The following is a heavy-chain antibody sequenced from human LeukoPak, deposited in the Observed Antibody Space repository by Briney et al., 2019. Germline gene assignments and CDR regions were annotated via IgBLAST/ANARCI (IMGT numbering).Heavy chain of an antibody. V-gene: IGHV3-7*01. J-gene: IGHJ4*02. CDR1: GFTFSSFY. Sequence: GGSLRLSCAASGFTFSSFYMNWVRQAPGKGLEWVANINQDGTEKYYVDSVEGRFSISRDNAKNSLYLHMNSLRDEDTAVYYCARERQNKDFWSGGDYWGQGTLVTVSS. D-gene: IGHD3-3*01. CDR2: INQDGTEK. CDR3: ARERQNKDFWSGGDY.